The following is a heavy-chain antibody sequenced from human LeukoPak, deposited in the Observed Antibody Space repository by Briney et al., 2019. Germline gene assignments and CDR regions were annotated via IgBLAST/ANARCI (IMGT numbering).Heavy chain of an antibody. Sequence: ASVTVSFKSSGYIFTNYGLSRVRQAPGQRLEWMGWISVYNGHTKYAQEFQDRVTMTTDTSTNTAYVELRSLRSDDTAVYYCARGTASVDYYFDNWGQGTQVTVSS. D-gene: IGHD2-21*02. CDR2: ISVYNGHT. V-gene: IGHV1-18*01. J-gene: IGHJ4*02. CDR1: GYIFTNYG. CDR3: ARGTASVDYYFDN.